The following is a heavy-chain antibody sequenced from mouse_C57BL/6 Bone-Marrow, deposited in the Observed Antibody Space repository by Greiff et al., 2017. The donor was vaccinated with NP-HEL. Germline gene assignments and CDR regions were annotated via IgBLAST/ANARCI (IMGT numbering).Heavy chain of an antibody. CDR3: AIWLRHWYFDV. D-gene: IGHD2-2*01. J-gene: IGHJ1*03. CDR2: INPSSGYT. CDR1: GYTFTSYW. V-gene: IGHV1-7*01. Sequence: QVQLKQSGAELAKPGASVKLSCKASGYTFTSYWMHWVKQRPGQGLEWIGYINPSSGYTKYNQKFKDKATLTADKSSSTAYMQLSSLTYEDSAVYYCAIWLRHWYFDVWGTGTTVTVSS.